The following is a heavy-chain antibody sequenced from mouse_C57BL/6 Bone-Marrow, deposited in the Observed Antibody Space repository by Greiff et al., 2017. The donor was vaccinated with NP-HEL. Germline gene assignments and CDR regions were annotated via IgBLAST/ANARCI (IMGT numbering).Heavy chain of an antibody. J-gene: IGHJ2*01. CDR3: ARKTTVDFDY. V-gene: IGHV1-69*01. D-gene: IGHD1-1*01. CDR1: GYTFTSYW. Sequence: QVQLQQPGAELVMPGASVKLSCKASGYTFTSYWMHWVKQRPGQGLEWIGEIDPSDSYTNYNQKFKGKSTLTVDKSSSTAYMQLSSLTSEDSAVYYCARKTTVDFDYWGQGTTLTVSS. CDR2: IDPSDSYT.